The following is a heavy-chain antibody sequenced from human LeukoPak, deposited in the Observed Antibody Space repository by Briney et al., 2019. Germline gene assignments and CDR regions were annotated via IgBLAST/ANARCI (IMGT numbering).Heavy chain of an antibody. J-gene: IGHJ5*02. Sequence: GGSLRLSCAASGFTFSVYSMNWVRQAPGKGLEWVSAISGSGGNTYYADSVKGRFTISRDNSKNTLYLQMNSLRAEDTAVYYCAKGPYSGFSWGQGTLVTVSS. CDR2: ISGSGGNT. D-gene: IGHD1-26*01. CDR3: AKGPYSGFS. V-gene: IGHV3-23*01. CDR1: GFTFSVYS.